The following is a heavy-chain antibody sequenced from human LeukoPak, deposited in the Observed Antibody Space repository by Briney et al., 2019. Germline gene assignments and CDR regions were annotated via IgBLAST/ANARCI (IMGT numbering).Heavy chain of an antibody. CDR1: GGSISSYY. V-gene: IGHV4-59*01. D-gene: IGHD1-14*01. J-gene: IGHJ6*03. CDR3: ARSGADRGYYYYMDV. CDR2: IYYSGST. Sequence: NPSETLSLTCTVSGGSISSYYWSWIRQPPGKGLEWIGYIYYSGSTNYNPSLKSRVTISVDTSKNQFSLKLSSVTAADTAVYYCARSGADRGYYYYMDVWGKGTTVTVSS.